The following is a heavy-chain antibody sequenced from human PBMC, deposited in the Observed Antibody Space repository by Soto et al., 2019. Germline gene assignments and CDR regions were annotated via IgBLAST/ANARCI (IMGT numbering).Heavy chain of an antibody. D-gene: IGHD4-4*01. CDR3: ARTYCTTTACQAHCIDV. CDR1: GGSVSSGSYY. J-gene: IGHJ6*02. Sequence: QVQLQESGPGLLKPSETLSLTCTVSGGSVSSGSYYWTWIRQPPGKGLEWLGYIYYSGTTNYNPPLKSRITIPVDPSGNQFSLKLSSVTAADTAVYFCARTYCTTTACQAHCIDVWGQATTVTVSS. CDR2: IYYSGTT. V-gene: IGHV4-61*01.